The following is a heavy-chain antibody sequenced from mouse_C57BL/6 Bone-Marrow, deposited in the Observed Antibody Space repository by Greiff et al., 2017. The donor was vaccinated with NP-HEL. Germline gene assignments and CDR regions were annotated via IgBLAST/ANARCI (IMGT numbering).Heavy chain of an antibody. J-gene: IGHJ1*03. V-gene: IGHV1-81*01. CDR2: IYPRSGNT. D-gene: IGHD1-1*01. CDR3: ARLEYYGSSPYWYFGV. Sequence: QVQLQQSGAELARPGASVKLSCKASGYTFTSYGISWVKQRTGQGLEWIGEIYPRSGNTYYNEKFKGKATLTADKSSSTAYMELRSLTSEDSAVYFCARLEYYGSSPYWYFGVWGTGTTVTVSS. CDR1: GYTFTSYG.